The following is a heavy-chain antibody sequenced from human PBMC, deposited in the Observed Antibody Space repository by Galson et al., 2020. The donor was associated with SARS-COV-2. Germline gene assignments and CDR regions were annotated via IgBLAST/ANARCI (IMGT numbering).Heavy chain of an antibody. J-gene: IGHJ5*02. CDR2: ITSDGETT. CDR1: GFTFGNYA. CDR3: ARGNVAVPAAPLYNWFDP. Sequence: GGSLRLTCAASGFTFGNYAMHWVRQAQGKGLEYVSGITSDGETTYYAKSRKDRFTISRDNSKNTLSLQLGSLREEDSAVYFCARGNVAVPAAPLYNWFDPWGQGTLVTVSS. V-gene: IGHV3-64*01. D-gene: IGHD2-2*01.